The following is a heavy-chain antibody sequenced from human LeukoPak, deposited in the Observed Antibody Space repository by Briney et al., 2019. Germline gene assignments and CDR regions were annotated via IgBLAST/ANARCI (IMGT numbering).Heavy chain of an antibody. J-gene: IGHJ5*01. Sequence: ASVKVSCKASGYTFTGSFMHWVRQAPGQGLEWMGWINPNIGDAYYAQKFQGRATMSRDRSINTAYMELSRLTSDDTAVYYCARMDLDGGDSIGFDSWGQGTLVTVSS. V-gene: IGHV1-2*02. CDR3: ARMDLDGGDSIGFDS. CDR1: GYTFTGSF. CDR2: INPNIGDA. D-gene: IGHD2-21*02.